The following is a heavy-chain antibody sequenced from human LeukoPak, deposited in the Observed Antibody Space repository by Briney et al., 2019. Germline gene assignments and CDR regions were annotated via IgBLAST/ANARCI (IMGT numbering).Heavy chain of an antibody. CDR2: ISDDGSRK. J-gene: IGHJ4*02. CDR1: GFTFSFSG. V-gene: IGHV3-30*18. D-gene: IGHD6-13*01. Sequence: GGSLRLSCAASGFTFSFSGMYWVRQAPGKGLEWVAFISDDGSRKYFADSVKGRFTISRDNSKNTLFLQMNSLRTEDTAVYYCAKDRSTTWSFDYWGQGTLVTVSS. CDR3: AKDRSTTWSFDY.